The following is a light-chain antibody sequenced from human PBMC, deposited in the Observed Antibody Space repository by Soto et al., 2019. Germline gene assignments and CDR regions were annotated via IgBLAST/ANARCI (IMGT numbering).Light chain of an antibody. Sequence: QSALTQPASVSGSPGQSITISCTGTSSDVGYYDSVSWYQRHPDKAPKLMIYDVYSRPSGVSNRFSGSKSGNTASLTISGLQAEDEADYYCSSRPSRDTPVLFGGGTKLTVL. CDR1: SSDVGYYDS. CDR3: SSRPSRDTPVL. CDR2: DVY. V-gene: IGLV2-14*01. J-gene: IGLJ3*02.